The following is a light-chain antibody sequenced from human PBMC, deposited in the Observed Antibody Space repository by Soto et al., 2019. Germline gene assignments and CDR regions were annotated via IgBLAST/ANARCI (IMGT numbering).Light chain of an antibody. J-gene: IGKJ4*01. Sequence: KLSPAQLPEYTGGRATLSCRASQSVSSNLAWYQQKPGQAPRLLIFGASTRATGIPARFSGSGSGTEFTLTISSLQPEDFATYYCQQANSLPRTFGGGTKVDIK. CDR1: QSVSSN. CDR2: GAS. V-gene: IGKV3-15*01. CDR3: QQANSLPRT.